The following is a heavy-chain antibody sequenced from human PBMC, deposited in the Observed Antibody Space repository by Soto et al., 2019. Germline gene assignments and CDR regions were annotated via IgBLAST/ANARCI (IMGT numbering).Heavy chain of an antibody. D-gene: IGHD3-9*01. CDR3: ARGGVDYYFDY. Sequence: SETLSLTCTVSGGSIRSGGYYWSWIRQHPGKGLEWIGYIFYGDTTSYNPSLESRVTISVDTSNNYVSLKLTSVTAADTAVYYCARGGVDYYFDYWGQGALVTSPQ. J-gene: IGHJ4*02. CDR2: IFYGDTT. V-gene: IGHV4-31*03. CDR1: GGSIRSGGYY.